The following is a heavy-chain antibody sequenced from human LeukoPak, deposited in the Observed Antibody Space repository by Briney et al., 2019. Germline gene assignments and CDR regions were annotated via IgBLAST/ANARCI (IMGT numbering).Heavy chain of an antibody. J-gene: IGHJ4*02. Sequence: ASVKVSCKASGYTFTSYYMHWVRQAPGQGLEWMGIINPSGGSTSYAQRFQGRVTMTRDMSTSTVYMELSSLRSEDTAVYYCARDERVASHYDFWSGYSAPGFDYWGQGTLVTVSS. CDR2: INPSGGST. CDR1: GYTFTSYY. V-gene: IGHV1-46*01. CDR3: ARDERVASHYDFWSGYSAPGFDY. D-gene: IGHD3-3*01.